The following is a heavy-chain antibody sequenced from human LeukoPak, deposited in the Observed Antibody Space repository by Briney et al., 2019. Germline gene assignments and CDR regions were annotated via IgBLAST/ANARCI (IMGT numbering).Heavy chain of an antibody. CDR1: GGSFSGYY. CDR3: ARVRGYCSSTSCPFDY. D-gene: IGHD2-2*01. V-gene: IGHV4-34*01. CDR2: INHSGST. J-gene: IGHJ4*02. Sequence: SETLSLTCAVHGGSFSGYYWSWIRQPPGKGLEWIGEINHSGSTNYNPSLKSRVTISVDTSKNQFSLKLSSVTAADTAVYYCARVRGYCSSTSCPFDYWGQGTLVTVSS.